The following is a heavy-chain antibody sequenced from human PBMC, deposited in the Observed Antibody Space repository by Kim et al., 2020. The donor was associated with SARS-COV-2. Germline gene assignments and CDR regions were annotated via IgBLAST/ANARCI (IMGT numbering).Heavy chain of an antibody. Sequence: AASWKGRFTISRDNAKNSLYLQMNSLRAEDTAVYYCAREDFWSGYNWFDPWGQGTLVTVSS. D-gene: IGHD3-3*01. CDR3: AREDFWSGYNWFDP. V-gene: IGHV3-11*01. J-gene: IGHJ5*02.